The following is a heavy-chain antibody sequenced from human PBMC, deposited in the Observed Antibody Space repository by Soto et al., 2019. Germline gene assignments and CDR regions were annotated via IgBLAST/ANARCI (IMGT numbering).Heavy chain of an antibody. D-gene: IGHD3-16*01. CDR3: ARDSRLGLPDY. Sequence: SETLSLTCTVSGGSIDSYYWSWIRQPPGKGLEWIGYIYSSGSTNYNPSLKSRVTISVDTSKNQFSLKLNSVTAADTAVYYCARDSRLGLPDYWGQGTLGTVSS. J-gene: IGHJ4*02. V-gene: IGHV4-59*01. CDR1: GGSIDSYY. CDR2: IYSSGST.